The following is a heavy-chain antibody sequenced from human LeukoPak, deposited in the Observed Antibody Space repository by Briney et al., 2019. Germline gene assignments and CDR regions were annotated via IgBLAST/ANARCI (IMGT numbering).Heavy chain of an antibody. J-gene: IGHJ4*02. Sequence: GRSLRLYWAAPGFTFRSYWLSWLRQAPGKGLAWVANIKQDGSEKYYVDSVKGRFTISRDNAKKSLYLQMNILRAEDTAVYYCGRGTATLYSSGWYGDCWGQGILVTVSS. V-gene: IGHV3-7*01. CDR3: GRGTATLYSSGWYGDC. D-gene: IGHD6-19*01. CDR1: GFTFRSYW. CDR2: IKQDGSEK.